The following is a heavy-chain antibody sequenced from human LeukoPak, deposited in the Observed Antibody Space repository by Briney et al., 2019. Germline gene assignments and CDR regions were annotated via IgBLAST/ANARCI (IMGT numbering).Heavy chain of an antibody. CDR3: AKGGPLQWLRFDY. V-gene: IGHV3-33*06. CDR1: GFTFSNYG. D-gene: IGHD5-12*01. CDR2: IWYDGSNK. Sequence: GGSLRLSCAASGFTFSNYGMHWVRQAPGKGLEWVAVIWYDGSNKYYPDSVKGRFTISRDNSKNTLYLQMNSLRAEDTALYYCAKGGPLQWLRFDYWGQGTLVTVSS. J-gene: IGHJ4*02.